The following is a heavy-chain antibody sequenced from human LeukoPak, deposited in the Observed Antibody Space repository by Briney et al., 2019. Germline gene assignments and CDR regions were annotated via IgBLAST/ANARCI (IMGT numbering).Heavy chain of an antibody. J-gene: IGHJ4*02. Sequence: GGSLRLSCAASGFTFSSYSMNWVRQAPGKGLEWVSSISSSSSYIYYADSVKGRFTISRDNAKNSLYLQMNSLRAEDTAVYYCARDRIPTMVRGVMDYWGQGTLVTVSS. CDR3: ARDRIPTMVRGVMDY. D-gene: IGHD3-10*01. CDR1: GFTFSSYS. CDR2: ISSSSSYI. V-gene: IGHV3-21*01.